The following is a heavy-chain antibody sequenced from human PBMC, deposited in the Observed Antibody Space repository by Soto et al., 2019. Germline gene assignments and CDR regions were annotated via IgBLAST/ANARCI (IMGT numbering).Heavy chain of an antibody. CDR3: ARARVRGVMTGSMDV. V-gene: IGHV1-2*02. CDR2: INPNSGGT. CDR1: GYTFTGYY. J-gene: IGHJ6*02. Sequence: ASVKVSCKASGYTFTGYYMHWVRQAPGQGLEWMGWINPNSGGTNYAQKFQGRVTMTRDTSISTAYMELSRLRSDDTAVYYCARARVRGVMTGSMDVWGQGTTVTVSS. D-gene: IGHD3-10*01.